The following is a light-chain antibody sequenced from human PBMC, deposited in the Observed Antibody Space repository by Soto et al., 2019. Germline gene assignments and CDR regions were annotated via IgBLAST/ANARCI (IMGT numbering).Light chain of an antibody. J-gene: IGLJ1*01. CDR1: SSDVGGYNY. Sequence: QSALTQPPSASGSPGQSVTISCTGTSSDVGGYNYVSWYQQHPGKAPKLMIYEVSKRTSGVPDRFSGSKSGNTASLTVSGLQDEDEADYYCSSYAGSNNRVFGNGTKLTVL. V-gene: IGLV2-8*01. CDR2: EVS. CDR3: SSYAGSNNRV.